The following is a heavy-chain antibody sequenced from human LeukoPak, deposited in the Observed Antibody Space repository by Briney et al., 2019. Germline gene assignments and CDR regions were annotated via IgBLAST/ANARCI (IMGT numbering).Heavy chain of an antibody. V-gene: IGHV3-23*01. CDR2: ISGGGGST. CDR1: GFTFSSHA. J-gene: IGHJ6*02. CDR3: AKGDIRYCGSGGSCYYRYYGMDV. D-gene: IGHD2-15*01. Sequence: PGGSLTLSCTACGFTFSSHAMIWLRQAPGKGLEWVSDISGGGGSTYYADSVKGRFTISRDNSKNTLYLQMNSLRAEDTAIYYCAKGDIRYCGSGGSCYYRYYGMDVWGQGTTVTVSS.